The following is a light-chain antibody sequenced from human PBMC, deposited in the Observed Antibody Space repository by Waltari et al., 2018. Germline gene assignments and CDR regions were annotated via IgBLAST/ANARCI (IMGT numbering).Light chain of an antibody. CDR2: GAP. CDR3: QQYHESPPIT. V-gene: IGKV3-15*01. Sequence: EIVMTQSPATLSVSPGERATLSCRASQSISSQLAWYQQKPGQAPRLLIYGAPTRATGIPARFSGSGSVTEFTLTISSLQSEDFAVYFCQQYHESPPITFGPGTKVDIK. CDR1: QSISSQ. J-gene: IGKJ3*01.